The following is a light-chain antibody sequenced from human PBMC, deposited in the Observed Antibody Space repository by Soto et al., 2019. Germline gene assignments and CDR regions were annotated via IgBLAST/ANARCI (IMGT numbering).Light chain of an antibody. CDR2: KAS. CDR1: QSISSW. Sequence: DSQMTQSPSNLSASVGDRVTITCRARQSISSWLAWYQQKPGKAPKLLIYKASSLESEVPSRYSGSASVTEFTLIIRSLQPDDFATYYCKQYNSYPWTFGQGTKVEIK. J-gene: IGKJ1*01. CDR3: KQYNSYPWT. V-gene: IGKV1-5*03.